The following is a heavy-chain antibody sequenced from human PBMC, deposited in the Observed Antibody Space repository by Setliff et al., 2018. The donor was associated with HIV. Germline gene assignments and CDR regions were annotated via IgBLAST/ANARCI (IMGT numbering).Heavy chain of an antibody. CDR1: GDTLSIHP. D-gene: IGHD4-4*01. Sequence: ASVKVSCKASGDTLSIHPISWVRQAPGRGLDWMGGIIPAFGTPNYAKKFQGRVTITTDESTTTVFMELTGLTSEDTAVYYCAREGLPVTTVGWAHWYHGFDLRGQGTTVTVS. J-gene: IGHJ6*02. V-gene: IGHV1-69*05. CDR2: IIPAFGTP. CDR3: AREGLPVTTVGWAHWYHGFDL.